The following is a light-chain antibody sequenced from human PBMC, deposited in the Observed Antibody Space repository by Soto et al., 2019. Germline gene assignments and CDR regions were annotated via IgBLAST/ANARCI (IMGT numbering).Light chain of an antibody. Sequence: DIQLTQSPPTLSASVGDRVTITCRASQSIRYYLAWYQQMPGKAPKLLIYGASSLQSGVPSRFSGSGSGTEFTLTISSLQPDDFATYFCHHHNSYSQTFGQGTKVEI. V-gene: IGKV1-5*01. CDR2: GAS. CDR1: QSIRYY. J-gene: IGKJ1*01. CDR3: HHHNSYSQT.